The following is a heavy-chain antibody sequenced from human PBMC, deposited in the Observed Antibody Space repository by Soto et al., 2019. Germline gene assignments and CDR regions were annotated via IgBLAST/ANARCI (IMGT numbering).Heavy chain of an antibody. CDR2: ISYDGSNK. J-gene: IGHJ6*02. CDR1: GFTFRTFG. CDR3: ARDTAPSDV. D-gene: IGHD4-17*01. V-gene: IGHV3-30*03. Sequence: PGGSLRLSCAASGFTFRTFGMHWVRQAPGKGLEWVAGISYDGSNKYYADSVKGRFTISRDNSKNTLYLQMNSLRAEDTAVYYCARDTAPSDVWGQGTTVTVSS.